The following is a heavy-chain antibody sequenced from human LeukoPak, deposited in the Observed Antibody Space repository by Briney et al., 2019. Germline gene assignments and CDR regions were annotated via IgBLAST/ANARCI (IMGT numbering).Heavy chain of an antibody. CDR2: INPSGGST. V-gene: IGHV1-46*01. CDR1: GYTFTSYY. Sequence: ASVKVSCKASGYTFTSYYIHWVRQAPGQGLAWMGVINPSGGSTTYAQNFQGRVTMTTDTSKSTVYMELSSLRSEDTAVYYCARDRASGSYQVSFCYDLDVWGLGTTVTVSS. CDR3: ARDRASGSYQVSFCYDLDV. D-gene: IGHD3-10*01. J-gene: IGHJ6*02.